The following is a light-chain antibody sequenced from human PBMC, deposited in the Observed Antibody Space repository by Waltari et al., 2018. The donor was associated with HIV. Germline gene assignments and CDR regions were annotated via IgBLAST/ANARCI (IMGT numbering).Light chain of an antibody. Sequence: QSVLTQPPSVSGVPGQRVTISCPGRSSHIGAGSFVHWYQQLPGTAPTLLIYSDINRPSGVPDRFSGTKSGNSASLAITGLQAEDEADYYCQSYDRSLSATVFGGGTKLTVL. CDR1: SSHIGAGSF. V-gene: IGLV1-40*01. CDR2: SDI. J-gene: IGLJ3*02. CDR3: QSYDRSLSATV.